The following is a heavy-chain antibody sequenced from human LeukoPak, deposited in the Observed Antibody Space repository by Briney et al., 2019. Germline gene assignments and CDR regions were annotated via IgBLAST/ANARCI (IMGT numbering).Heavy chain of an antibody. CDR3: ARGRGYSYGLDY. Sequence: GGSLRLSCAASGFTFSNYDMHWVRQATGKGLEWVSAIGTAGDPYYPGSVKGRFTISRENAKNSFYLQVNSLRAGDTAVYYCARGRGYSYGLDYWGQGTLVTVSS. D-gene: IGHD5-18*01. V-gene: IGHV3-13*05. CDR1: GFTFSNYD. J-gene: IGHJ4*02. CDR2: IGTAGDP.